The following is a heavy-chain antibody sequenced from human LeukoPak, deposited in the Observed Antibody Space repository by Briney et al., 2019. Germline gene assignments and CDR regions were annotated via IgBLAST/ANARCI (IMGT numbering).Heavy chain of an antibody. D-gene: IGHD3-22*01. V-gene: IGHV1-69*05. Sequence: ASVKVSCKASGGTFSSYGISWVRQAPGQGLEWMGRIIPIFGTANYAQKFQGRVTITTDESTSTAYMELSSLRSEGTAVYYCARDDSSGYYYLAYWGQGTLVTVSS. CDR1: GGTFSSYG. J-gene: IGHJ4*02. CDR3: ARDDSSGYYYLAY. CDR2: IIPIFGTA.